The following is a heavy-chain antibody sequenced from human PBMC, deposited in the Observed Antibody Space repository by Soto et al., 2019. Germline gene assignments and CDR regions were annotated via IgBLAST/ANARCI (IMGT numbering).Heavy chain of an antibody. CDR2: IIPILGIA. J-gene: IGHJ4*02. V-gene: IGHV1-69*04. CDR1: GGTFSSYT. Sequence: GASVKVSCKASGGTFSSYTISWVRQAPGQGLEWMGRIIPILGIANYAQKFQGRVTITADESTSTAYMKLSSLRSEDTAVYYCARDVDRNYYDSSGYYGFGYWGQGTLVTVSS. D-gene: IGHD3-22*01. CDR3: ARDVDRNYYDSSGYYGFGY.